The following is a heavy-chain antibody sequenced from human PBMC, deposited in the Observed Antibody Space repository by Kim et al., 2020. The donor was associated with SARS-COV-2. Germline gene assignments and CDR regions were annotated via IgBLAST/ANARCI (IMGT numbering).Heavy chain of an antibody. CDR2: MNPNSGNT. V-gene: IGHV1-8*01. Sequence: ASVKVSCKASGYTFTSYDINWVRQATGQGLEWMGWMNPNSGNTGYAQKFQGRVTMTRNTSISTAYMELSSLRSEDTAVNYCARARWVTIFGVVIRQYYFDYWGQGTLVTVSS. CDR3: ARARWVTIFGVVIRQYYFDY. CDR1: GYTFTSYD. D-gene: IGHD3-3*01. J-gene: IGHJ4*02.